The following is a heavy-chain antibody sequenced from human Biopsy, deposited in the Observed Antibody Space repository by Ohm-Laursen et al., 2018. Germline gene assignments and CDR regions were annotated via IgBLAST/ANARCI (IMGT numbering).Heavy chain of an antibody. D-gene: IGHD1-14*01. CDR3: VKQWGGYNFDS. V-gene: IGHV3-23*01. J-gene: IGHJ5*01. CDR1: GFIFNYA. CDR2: IDVSDYNT. Sequence: GSLRLSCAASGFIFNYAMNWVRQAPGKGLEWVAHIDVSDYNTYYADSVRGRFTISRDNSKQMVHLEINSLTADDTAVYYCVKQWGGYNFDSWGQGTLVTVSS.